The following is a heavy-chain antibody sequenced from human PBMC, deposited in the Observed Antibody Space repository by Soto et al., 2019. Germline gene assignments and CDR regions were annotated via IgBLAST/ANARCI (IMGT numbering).Heavy chain of an antibody. CDR3: ARSPVGDAFNV. Sequence: EVQLVESGGGLVKPGGSLRLSCAASGFTFSSYSMNWVRQAPGKGLEWVSSISSGSDYIFYADSVNGRFTISRDNAKNSLFLQMNSLTAGDTAVYYCARSPVGDAFNVWGQGTVVTVSS. V-gene: IGHV3-21*01. CDR2: ISSGSDYI. J-gene: IGHJ3*01. CDR1: GFTFSSYS.